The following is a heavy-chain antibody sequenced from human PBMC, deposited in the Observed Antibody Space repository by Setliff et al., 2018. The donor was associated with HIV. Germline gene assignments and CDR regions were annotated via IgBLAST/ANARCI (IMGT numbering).Heavy chain of an antibody. Sequence: PSETLSLTCAVSGSSISSVYYWSWVRQPPGKGPEWIGEINHSGGTTYNPSLNGRVGISVDTSKNQFSLKLITLTVADTAVYYCALLEVPFIGGRIPSFWGQGTLVTVSS. CDR1: GSSISSVYY. CDR3: ALLEVPFIGGRIPSF. J-gene: IGHJ4*02. CDR2: INHSGGT. D-gene: IGHD3-16*01. V-gene: IGHV4-38-2*01.